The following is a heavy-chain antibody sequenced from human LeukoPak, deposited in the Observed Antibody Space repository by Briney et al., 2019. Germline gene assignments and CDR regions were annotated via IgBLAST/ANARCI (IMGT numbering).Heavy chain of an antibody. CDR1: GGSISSSSYY. CDR2: IYYSGST. Sequence: PSETLSLTCTVSGGSISSSSYYWGWIRQPPGKGLEWIGSIYYSGSTYYNPSLKSRVTISVDTSKNQFYLKLSSVTAADTAVYYCARHGTYSSSWYLPFDYWGQGTLVTVSS. CDR3: ARHGTYSSSWYLPFDY. J-gene: IGHJ4*02. V-gene: IGHV4-39*01. D-gene: IGHD6-13*01.